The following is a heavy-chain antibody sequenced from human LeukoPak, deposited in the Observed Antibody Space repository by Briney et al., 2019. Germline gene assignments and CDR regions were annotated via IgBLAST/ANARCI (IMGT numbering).Heavy chain of an antibody. CDR1: GYSISSGYY. V-gene: IGHV4-38-2*02. CDR2: IYHSGST. J-gene: IGHJ4*02. D-gene: IGHD5-12*01. CDR3: ARGGLRLIDY. Sequence: SETLSLTCTVSGYSISSGYYWGWIRQPPGKGLEWIGSIYHSGSTYYNPSLKSRVTISVDTSKNQFSLKLSSVTAADTAVYYCARGGLRLIDYWGQGTLVTVSS.